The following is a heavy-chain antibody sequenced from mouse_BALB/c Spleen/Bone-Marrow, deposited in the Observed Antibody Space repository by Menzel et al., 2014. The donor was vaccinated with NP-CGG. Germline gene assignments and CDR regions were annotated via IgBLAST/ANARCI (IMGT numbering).Heavy chain of an antibody. D-gene: IGHD2-3*01. CDR1: GFTLSNYA. CDR3: ARNDGYFD. CDR2: ISSGGSYT. Sequence: EVQLQESGGGLVKPGGSLKLSCAASGFTLSNYATSWVRQTPEKRLEWVATISSGGSYTYCPDSVKGRITISRDNAKNTLYLQMSSLRSEDTAMYYCARNDGYFDWGQGTLVTVSA. J-gene: IGHJ3*01. V-gene: IGHV5-9-3*01.